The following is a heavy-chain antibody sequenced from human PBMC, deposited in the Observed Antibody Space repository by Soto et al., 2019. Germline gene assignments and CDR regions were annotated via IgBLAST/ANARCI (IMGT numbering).Heavy chain of an antibody. V-gene: IGHV3-23*01. CDR3: AKRPDAFDV. CDR1: GFSISSYA. J-gene: IGHJ3*01. D-gene: IGHD6-6*01. CDR2: ILGSAGST. Sequence: EVQLLESGGGLVQPGGSLRLSCAASGFSISSYAMTWVRQAPGKGLEWVSVILGSAGSTYYADSVKGRFTISRDNSRNTLYLQMNSLRVEDTAVYYCAKRPDAFDVWGQGTMVTVS.